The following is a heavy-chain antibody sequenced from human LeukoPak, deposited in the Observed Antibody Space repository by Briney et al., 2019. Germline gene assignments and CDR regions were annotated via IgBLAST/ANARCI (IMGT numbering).Heavy chain of an antibody. CDR2: INHSGST. V-gene: IGHV4-34*01. CDR3: AQGDPTVTRPFDY. Sequence: PSETLSLTCAVYGGSFSGYYWSWIRQPPGKGLEWIGEINHSGSTNYNPSLKSRVTISVDTSKNQFSLKLSSVAAADTAVYYCAQGDPTVTRPFDYWGQGTLVTVSS. CDR1: GGSFSGYY. J-gene: IGHJ4*02. D-gene: IGHD4-17*01.